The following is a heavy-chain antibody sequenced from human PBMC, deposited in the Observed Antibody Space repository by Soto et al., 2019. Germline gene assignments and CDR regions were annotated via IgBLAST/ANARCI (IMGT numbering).Heavy chain of an antibody. D-gene: IGHD3-22*01. CDR2: LYFSGIGTS. J-gene: IGHJ4*02. CDR1: GDFISNTTYY. V-gene: IGHV4-39*01. CDR3: ARPIYSFGTSGYYPFDY. Sequence: SETLSLTCSVSGDFISNTTYYWAWVRQAPGKGLEWVGSLYFSGIGTSHYNPSLKSRVTISVDTSKNQFSLKLTSVTAADTAVYYCARPIYSFGTSGYYPFDYWGQGXLGTVSS.